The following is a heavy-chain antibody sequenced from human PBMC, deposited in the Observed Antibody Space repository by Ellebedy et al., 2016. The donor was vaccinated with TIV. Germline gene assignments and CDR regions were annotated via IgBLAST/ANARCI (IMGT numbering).Heavy chain of an antibody. V-gene: IGHV3-21*01. CDR2: ISRSLQSI. D-gene: IGHD3-10*01. J-gene: IGHJ4*02. CDR1: GSMFKNFS. Sequence: PEGSLRLSCTASGSMFKNFSRNWVRHAPGKGLEWVASISRSLQSINYAAPVRGRFTISRDNARNCLSLQMDSLRAEDTAVYYCARERGERGLLSFFDLWGQGTLVTVST. CDR3: ARERGERGLLSFFDL.